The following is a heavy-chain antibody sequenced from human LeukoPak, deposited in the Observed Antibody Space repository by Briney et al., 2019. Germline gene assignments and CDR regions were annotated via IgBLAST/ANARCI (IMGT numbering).Heavy chain of an antibody. J-gene: IGHJ4*02. CDR2: ISGSGDNT. CDR1: GFTFSTYA. V-gene: IGHV3-23*01. Sequence: GGSLRLSCAASGFTFSTYAMNWVRQAPGKGLEWVSGISGSGDNTYYTDSVKGGFTISRDNSKDTLYLQMNSLRAEDTAVYYCAKERSSGVYRLFDYWGQGTLVTVSS. CDR3: AKERSSGVYRLFDY. D-gene: IGHD3-22*01.